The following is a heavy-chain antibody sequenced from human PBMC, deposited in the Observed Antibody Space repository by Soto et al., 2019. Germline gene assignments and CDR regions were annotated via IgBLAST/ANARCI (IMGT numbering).Heavy chain of an antibody. V-gene: IGHV1-8*01. CDR1: GDTFTSYD. Sequence: ASVKVSCKASGDTFTSYDINWVRQATGQGLEWMGWMNPNSGNTGYAQKFQGRVTMTRNTSISTAYMELSSLRSEDTAVYYCARGQDYYDFWCGYRAYYYYYGMDVWGQ. CDR3: ARGQDYYDFWCGYRAYYYYYGMDV. J-gene: IGHJ6*02. CDR2: MNPNSGNT. D-gene: IGHD3-3*01.